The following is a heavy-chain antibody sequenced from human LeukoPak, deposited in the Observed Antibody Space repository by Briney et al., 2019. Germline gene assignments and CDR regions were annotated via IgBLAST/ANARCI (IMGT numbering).Heavy chain of an antibody. Sequence: SQTLSLTCAISGDSVSSNSVTWNWIRQSPSRGLEWLGRTYYRSTWYNGYAVSVRGRITVNPDTSMNQFSLHLNSVTPEDTAVYYCARRLTQYDCFDPWGQGILVTVSS. CDR2: TYYRSTWYN. D-gene: IGHD2-2*01. J-gene: IGHJ5*02. V-gene: IGHV6-1*01. CDR1: GDSVSSNSVT. CDR3: ARRLTQYDCFDP.